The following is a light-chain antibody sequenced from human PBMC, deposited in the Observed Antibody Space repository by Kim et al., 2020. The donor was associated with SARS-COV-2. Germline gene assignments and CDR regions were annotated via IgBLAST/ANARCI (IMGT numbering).Light chain of an antibody. J-gene: IGLJ3*02. Sequence: QAGLTQPPSVSKGLRQTATLTCTGNSNNIGNQGAVWLQHHQGHPPKLLSYGNNNRPSGISERLSASRSGNTASLTITGLQPEDEADYYCSAWDSSLGAWVFGGGTQLTVL. CDR1: SNNIGNQG. CDR3: SAWDSSLGAWV. V-gene: IGLV10-54*01. CDR2: GNN.